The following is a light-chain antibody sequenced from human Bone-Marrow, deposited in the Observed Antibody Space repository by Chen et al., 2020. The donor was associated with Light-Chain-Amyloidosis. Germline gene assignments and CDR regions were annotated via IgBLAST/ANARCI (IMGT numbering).Light chain of an antibody. J-gene: IGLJ3*02. CDR3: AGGEGGVSGWV. CDR1: KSNIGTNY. Sequence: QSVPAQPPSASGTPGQRVTISCSGSKSNIGTNYVYWYQQLPEAAPELRIYTIDERPSGGPGRFCGCKSDTSASLAMSGLQSADEADYYCAGGEGGVSGWVFGRGAKLTV. CDR2: TID. V-gene: IGLV1-47*01.